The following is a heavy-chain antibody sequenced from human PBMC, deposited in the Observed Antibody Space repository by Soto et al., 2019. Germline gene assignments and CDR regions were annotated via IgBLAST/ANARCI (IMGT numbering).Heavy chain of an antibody. CDR3: ARAPLRFLNWFDI. J-gene: IGHJ5*01. CDR1: GGSISSGGYS. Sequence: TLSLTCAVSGGSISSGGYSWSWIRQPPGKGLEWIVYIYHSGSTYYNPSLKSRVTISVDTSKNQFSLKLSSVTAADTAVYYCARAPLRFLNWFDIWGQGTLVTVSS. D-gene: IGHD3-3*01. CDR2: IYHSGST. V-gene: IGHV4-30-2*01.